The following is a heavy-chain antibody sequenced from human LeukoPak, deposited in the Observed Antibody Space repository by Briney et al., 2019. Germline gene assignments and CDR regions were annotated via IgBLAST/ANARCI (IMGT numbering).Heavy chain of an antibody. J-gene: IGHJ4*02. D-gene: IGHD3-3*01. CDR1: GGTFSSYA. CDR2: IIPILGIA. Sequence: GASVKVSCKASGGTFSSYAISWVRQAPGQGLEWMGRIIPILGIANYAQKFQGRVTITADKSTSTAYMELSSLRSEDTAVYYCARDLEWLLSTWGMPDYWGQGTLVTVSS. CDR3: ARDLEWLLSTWGMPDY. V-gene: IGHV1-69*04.